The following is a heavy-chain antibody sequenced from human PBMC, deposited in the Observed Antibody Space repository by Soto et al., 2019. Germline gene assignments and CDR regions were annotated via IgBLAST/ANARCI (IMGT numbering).Heavy chain of an antibody. CDR1: GASFSSYY. D-gene: IGHD3-22*01. J-gene: IGHJ4*02. V-gene: IGHV4-59*01. CDR2: IFYSGST. CDR3: ARVKEDHDYYDSSGFFDY. Sequence: SETLSLTCTVSGASFSSYYWSWIRQPPGRGLEWIGYIFYSGSTNYSPSLKSRVTVSVDTSKNQFSLKLGSVTAADTAVYFFARVKEDHDYYDSSGFFDYWGQGLLVT.